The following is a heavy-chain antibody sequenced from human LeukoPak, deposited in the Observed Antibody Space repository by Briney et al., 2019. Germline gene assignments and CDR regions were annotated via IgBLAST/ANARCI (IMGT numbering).Heavy chain of an antibody. CDR3: AKVSAAIAAAINWFDP. V-gene: IGHV3-23*01. Sequence: PGGSLRLSCAASGFTFSSYAMSWVRQAPGKGLEWVSAISGSGGSTYYADSVKGRFTISRDNSKNTLYLQMNSLRAEDTAVYYCAKVSAAIAAAINWFDPWGQGTLVTVSS. CDR1: GFTFSSYA. J-gene: IGHJ5*02. D-gene: IGHD6-13*01. CDR2: ISGSGGST.